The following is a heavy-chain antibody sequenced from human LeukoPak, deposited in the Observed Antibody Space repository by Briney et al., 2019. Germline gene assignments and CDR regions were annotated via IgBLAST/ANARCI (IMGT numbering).Heavy chain of an antibody. CDR1: GFTFSSYW. CDR2: INSDGSST. V-gene: IGHV3-74*01. D-gene: IGHD6-19*01. CDR3: ARDRYSSGWYHHFDY. Sequence: PGGSLRLSCAASGFTFSSYWMHWVRQAPGKGLVWVSRINSDGSSTSYADSVKGRFTISRDNAKNTLYLQMSSLRAEDTAVCYCARDRYSSGWYHHFDYWGQGTLVTVSS. J-gene: IGHJ4*02.